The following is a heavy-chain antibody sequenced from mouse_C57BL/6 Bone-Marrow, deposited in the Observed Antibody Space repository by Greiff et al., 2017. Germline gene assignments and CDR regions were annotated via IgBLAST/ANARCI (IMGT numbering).Heavy chain of an antibody. CDR2: IDPENGDT. CDR3: TTGRGPRFDY. J-gene: IGHJ2*01. V-gene: IGHV14-4*01. CDR1: GFNIKDDY. Sequence: VPLQQSGAELVRPGASVKLSCTASGFNIKDDYMHWFKQRPEKGLEWIGWIDPENGDTESASKFQAKATIPADTSSNTAYLQISSLTSEDTAVDYCTTGRGPRFDYWGQGTTLTVSS.